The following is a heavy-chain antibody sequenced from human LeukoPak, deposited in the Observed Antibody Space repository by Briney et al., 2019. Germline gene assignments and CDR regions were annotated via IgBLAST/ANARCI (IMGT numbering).Heavy chain of an antibody. Sequence: SETLSLTCVVYGGSFSGYFWSWIRQPPGKGLEWIGEITPSGSTNYSPSLKSRVSISIDTSKKKLSLRLTSVTAADSAVYYRASSFYYDSRDYWGQGTLVTVSS. V-gene: IGHV4-34*01. D-gene: IGHD3-22*01. CDR1: GGSFSGYF. CDR3: ASSFYYDSRDY. CDR2: ITPSGST. J-gene: IGHJ4*02.